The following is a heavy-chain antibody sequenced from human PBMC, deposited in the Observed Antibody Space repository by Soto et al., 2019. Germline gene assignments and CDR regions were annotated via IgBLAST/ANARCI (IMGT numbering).Heavy chain of an antibody. CDR1: GGSISSYY. J-gene: IGHJ5*02. CDR2: IYYSGST. CDR3: ARVVQDYYDSSGYFWFDP. D-gene: IGHD3-22*01. Sequence: PSETLSLTCTVSGGSISSYYWSWIRQPPGKGLEWIGYIYYSGSTNYNPSLKSRVTISVDTSKNQFSLKLSSVTAADTAVYYCARVVQDYYDSSGYFWFDPWGQGTLVTVSS. V-gene: IGHV4-59*01.